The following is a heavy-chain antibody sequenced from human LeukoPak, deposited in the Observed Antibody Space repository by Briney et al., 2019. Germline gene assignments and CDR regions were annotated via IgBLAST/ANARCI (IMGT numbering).Heavy chain of an antibody. D-gene: IGHD3-10*01. V-gene: IGHV4-30-2*01. CDR2: IYHRGNT. CDR1: GGSISSVVYS. Sequence: SQTLSLTCAVSGGSISSVVYSWSWIRQPPGKGLEWIGYIYHRGNTYYNPSLKSRVTISVDTSKNQFSLKLSPMTAADTAVYYCARVKDNAGGYYFDNWGQGTLVTVSS. J-gene: IGHJ4*02. CDR3: ARVKDNAGGYYFDN.